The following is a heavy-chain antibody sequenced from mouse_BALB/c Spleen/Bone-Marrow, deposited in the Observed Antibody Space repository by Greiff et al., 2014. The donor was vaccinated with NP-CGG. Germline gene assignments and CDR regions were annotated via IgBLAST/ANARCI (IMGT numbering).Heavy chain of an antibody. CDR2: IRLKSNNYAT. V-gene: IGHV6-6*02. Sequence: EVKLMESGGGLVQPGGSMKLSCVASGFTSSNYWMNWVRQSPEKGLEWVGEIRLKSNNYATHYVESVKGRFTISRDDSKSSVYLQMNNLRAEDTGIYYCTRDYRDAMDYWGQGTSVTVSS. CDR1: GFTSSNYW. D-gene: IGHD2-4*01. J-gene: IGHJ4*01. CDR3: TRDYRDAMDY.